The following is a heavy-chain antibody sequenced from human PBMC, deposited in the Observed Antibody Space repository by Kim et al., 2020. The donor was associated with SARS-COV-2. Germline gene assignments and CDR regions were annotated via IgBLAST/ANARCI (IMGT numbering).Heavy chain of an antibody. CDR3: ARGRRVVLIGPYLDY. J-gene: IGHJ4*02. D-gene: IGHD2-21*01. V-gene: IGHV4-34*01. Sequence: PSLKSRVTISVDTSKTQFSLKRGSVTAADTAVYYCARGRRVVLIGPYLDYWGQGTLVTVSS.